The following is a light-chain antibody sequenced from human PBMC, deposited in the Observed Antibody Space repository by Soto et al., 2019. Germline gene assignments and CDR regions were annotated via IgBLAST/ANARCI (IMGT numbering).Light chain of an antibody. V-gene: IGKV1-5*01. J-gene: IGKJ1*01. CDR2: AAS. CDR3: QQYDTYWT. Sequence: GDRVPITCRASQSISSWLAWYQQKPGKAPKLLIYAASTLQSGVPSRFSGSGSGTEFTLTISSLQPDDFATYYCQQYDTYWTFGQGTKVEIK. CDR1: QSISSW.